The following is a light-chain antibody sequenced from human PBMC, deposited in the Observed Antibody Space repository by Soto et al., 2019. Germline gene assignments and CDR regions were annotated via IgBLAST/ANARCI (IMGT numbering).Light chain of an antibody. CDR2: AAS. J-gene: IGKJ3*01. V-gene: IGKV1-39*01. Sequence: DIQMTHSPSSLSASVGDRVTITFLASQSISSYLNWYQQKPGKAPKFLIYAASSLQSGVPSRFSGSGSGTDFTLTISSLQPEDFATYYCQQSYRTPLTIGPGTKVDIK. CDR1: QSISSY. CDR3: QQSYRTPLT.